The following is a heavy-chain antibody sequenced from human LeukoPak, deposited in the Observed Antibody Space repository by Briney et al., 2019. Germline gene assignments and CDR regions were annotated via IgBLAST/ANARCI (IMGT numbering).Heavy chain of an antibody. Sequence: GGSLRLSCAASGFTFSSYAMSWVRQAPGKGPEWVSDISGGGGRTNYADSVKGRFTISRDNSKNTLYLQMNSLRAEDTAVYYCAKLLSDTAMAHDAFDIWGQGTMVTVSS. CDR2: ISGGGGRT. D-gene: IGHD5-18*01. CDR1: GFTFSSYA. V-gene: IGHV3-23*01. CDR3: AKLLSDTAMAHDAFDI. J-gene: IGHJ3*02.